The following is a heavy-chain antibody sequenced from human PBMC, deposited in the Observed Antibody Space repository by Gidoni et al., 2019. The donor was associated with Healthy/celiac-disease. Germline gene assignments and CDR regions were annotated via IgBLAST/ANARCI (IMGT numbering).Heavy chain of an antibody. CDR2: IVVGSGNT. CDR3: AATLTTVTTPFDY. J-gene: IGHJ4*02. D-gene: IGHD4-17*01. CDR1: EFTFTSSA. V-gene: IGHV1-58*01. Sequence: QMPLVQSRPQVKKPVTSVNVSCQPSEFTFTSSAVQWVRQARGQRLEWIGWIVVGSGNTNYAQKFQERVTMIRDMSTSTAYMELSSLRSEDTAVYYCAATLTTVTTPFDYWGQGTLVTVSS.